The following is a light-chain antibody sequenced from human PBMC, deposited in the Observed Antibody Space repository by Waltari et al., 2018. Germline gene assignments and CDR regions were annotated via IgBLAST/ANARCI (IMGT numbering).Light chain of an antibody. CDR2: DAT. Sequence: DIQMTQSPSSLSASVGDRVTITCQASQAISNLLNWYQHKPGKAPELLIFDATNLETGVPSRFRGSGSGTDFTLTIPSLQPEDFATYYCQQYDNLASFGGGTKVEIK. CDR1: QAISNL. J-gene: IGKJ4*01. CDR3: QQYDNLAS. V-gene: IGKV1-33*01.